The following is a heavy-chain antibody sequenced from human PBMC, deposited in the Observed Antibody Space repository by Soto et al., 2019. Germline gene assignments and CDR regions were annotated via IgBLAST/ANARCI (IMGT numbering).Heavy chain of an antibody. D-gene: IGHD3-3*01. CDR1: GGSISSYY. CDR3: ARQGVSLEWLPRYKWFDP. Sequence: PSETLSLTCTVSGGSISSYYWSWIRQPPGKGLEWIGYIYYSGSTNYNPSLKSRVTISVDTSKNQFSLKLSSVTAADTAVYYCARQGVSLEWLPRYKWFDPWRQGTPVTVSS. J-gene: IGHJ5*02. V-gene: IGHV4-59*08. CDR2: IYYSGST.